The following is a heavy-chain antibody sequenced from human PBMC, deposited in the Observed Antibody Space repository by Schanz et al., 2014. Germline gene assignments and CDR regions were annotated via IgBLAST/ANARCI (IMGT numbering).Heavy chain of an antibody. CDR3: AKDYRTGAIDY. V-gene: IGHV3-53*01. CDR2: MYINSGST. J-gene: IGHJ4*02. D-gene: IGHD7-27*01. Sequence: EVQLVESGGGLIQPGGSLRLSCAVSGFTVNTNYMSWVRQAPGKGLEWISSMYINSGSTQYADSVKGRFIISRDSSKNTLFLQMNSLRAEDTAVYYCAKDYRTGAIDYWGQGTLVTVSS. CDR1: GFTVNTNY.